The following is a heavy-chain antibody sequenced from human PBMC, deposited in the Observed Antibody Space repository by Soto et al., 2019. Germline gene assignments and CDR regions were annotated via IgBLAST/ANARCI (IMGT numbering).Heavy chain of an antibody. CDR2: ISAYNGNT. V-gene: IGHV1-18*01. CDR1: GYTFTSYG. Sequence: GASVKVSCKASGYTFTSYGISWVRQAPGQGLEWMGWISAYNGNTNYAQKLQGRVTMTTDTSTSTAYMELRSLRSDDTAVYYCARAPYDSSGYYESPYLDYWGQGTLVTVSS. J-gene: IGHJ4*02. CDR3: ARAPYDSSGYYESPYLDY. D-gene: IGHD3-22*01.